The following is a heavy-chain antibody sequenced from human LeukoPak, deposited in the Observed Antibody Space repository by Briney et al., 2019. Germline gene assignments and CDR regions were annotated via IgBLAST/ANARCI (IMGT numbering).Heavy chain of an antibody. CDR2: IYTSVST. CDR1: GGSISSYY. D-gene: IGHD6-19*01. CDR3: AREGSGWSRSSFYYYMDV. V-gene: IGHV4-4*07. J-gene: IGHJ6*03. Sequence: SETLSLTCTVSGGSISSYYWSWIRQPAGKGLEWIGRIYTSVSTNYNPSLKSRVTMSVDTSKNQFSLKLSSVTAADTAVYYCAREGSGWSRSSFYYYMDVWGKGTTVTVSS.